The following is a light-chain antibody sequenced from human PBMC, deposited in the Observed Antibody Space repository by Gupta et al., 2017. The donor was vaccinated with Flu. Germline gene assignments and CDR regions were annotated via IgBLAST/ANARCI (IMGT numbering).Light chain of an antibody. Sequence: DIQMTQSPSSLSASVGDRVTITCQASQDISNYLIWYQQRPGKAPKLLIYDASNLETGVPSRFSGGGSGTDFTFTISSLQPEDIATYYCQQYDNLPFTFGPGTRVDLK. CDR1: QDISNY. J-gene: IGKJ3*01. CDR2: DAS. CDR3: QQYDNLPFT. V-gene: IGKV1-33*01.